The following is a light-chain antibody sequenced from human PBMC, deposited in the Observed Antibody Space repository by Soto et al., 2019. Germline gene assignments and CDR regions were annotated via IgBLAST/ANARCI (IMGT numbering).Light chain of an antibody. CDR3: AAWDDNLIGPV. CDR1: RSNIGNNA. Sequence: QAVVTQPPSLSEAPRQRVTISCSGSRSNIGNNAVNWYQQLPGKAPKLLIYYDDLVPSGVSDRFSGSKSGTSASLAISGLQSEDEADYFCAAWDDNLIGPVFGGGTKVTVL. CDR2: YDD. J-gene: IGLJ3*02. V-gene: IGLV1-36*01.